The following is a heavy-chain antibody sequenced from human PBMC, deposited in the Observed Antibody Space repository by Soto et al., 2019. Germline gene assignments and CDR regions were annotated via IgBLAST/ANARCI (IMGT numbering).Heavy chain of an antibody. D-gene: IGHD3-3*01. CDR2: ISDSGGST. V-gene: IGHV3-23*01. Sequence: EVQLLESGGGLVQPGGSLRLSCAASGFTFSSYAMSWVRQAPGKGLEWVSGISDSGGSTYYADSVKGRFTISRDNSKNTLSLQMNSQRAEDTALYYCAKTWSGAHFDYWGQVTLVTVSS. J-gene: IGHJ4*02. CDR1: GFTFSSYA. CDR3: AKTWSGAHFDY.